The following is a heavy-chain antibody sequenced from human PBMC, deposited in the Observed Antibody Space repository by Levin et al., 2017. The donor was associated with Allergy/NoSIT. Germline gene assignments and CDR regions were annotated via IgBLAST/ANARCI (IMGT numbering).Heavy chain of an antibody. Sequence: GESLKISCKGSGDSFSRYWIGWVRQVPGKGLEWMGIIYPGDSDTRYSPSFQGQVTMSADKSINTAYLQWSSLKASDSAIYYCARHDGVGVIPDAISFCYGMDVWGQGTTVTVSS. V-gene: IGHV5-51*01. CDR3: ARHDGVGVIPDAISFCYGMDV. CDR1: GDSFSRYW. CDR2: IYPGDSDT. D-gene: IGHD2-2*01. J-gene: IGHJ6*02.